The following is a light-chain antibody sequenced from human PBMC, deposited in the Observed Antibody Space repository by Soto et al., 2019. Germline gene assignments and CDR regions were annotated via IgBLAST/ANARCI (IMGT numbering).Light chain of an antibody. CDR1: QSVSSN. J-gene: IGKJ1*01. CDR2: GAS. Sequence: IVMTQSPATVSVSPWERATLSGSASQSVSSNLAWYQQRPGQAPRLLIYGASRRATGIPDRFSGSGSGTDFTLTISSLQPDDFATYYCQQYNSYPWTFGQGTKVDIK. CDR3: QQYNSYPWT. V-gene: IGKV3D-15*01.